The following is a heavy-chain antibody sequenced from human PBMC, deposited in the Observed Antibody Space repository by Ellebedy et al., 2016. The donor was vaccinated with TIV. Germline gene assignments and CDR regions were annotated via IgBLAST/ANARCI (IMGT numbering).Heavy chain of an antibody. CDR3: ARNNYAFDY. Sequence: GSLRLXXAVYGGSFSGYYWSWIRQPPGKGLEWIGEINHSGSTNYNPSLKSRVTISVDTSKNQFSLKLSSVTAADTAVYYCARNNYAFDYWGQGTLVTVSS. J-gene: IGHJ4*02. CDR2: INHSGST. D-gene: IGHD4-11*01. CDR1: GGSFSGYY. V-gene: IGHV4-34*01.